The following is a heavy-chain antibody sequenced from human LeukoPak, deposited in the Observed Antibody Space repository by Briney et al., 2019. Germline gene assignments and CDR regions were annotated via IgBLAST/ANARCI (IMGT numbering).Heavy chain of an antibody. CDR2: IYPGDSDT. CDR1: GYSFTSYW. CDR3: ARLPRVDTAMVTEYYFDY. D-gene: IGHD5-18*01. Sequence: GESLKIFCKGSGYSFTSYWIGWVRQMPGKGLEWMGIIYPGDSDTRYSPSFQGQVTISADKSISTAYLQWSSLKASDTAMYYCARLPRVDTAMVTEYYFDYWGQGTLVTVSS. V-gene: IGHV5-51*01. J-gene: IGHJ4*02.